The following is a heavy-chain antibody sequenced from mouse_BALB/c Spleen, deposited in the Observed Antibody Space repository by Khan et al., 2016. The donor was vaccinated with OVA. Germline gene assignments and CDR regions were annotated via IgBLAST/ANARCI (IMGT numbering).Heavy chain of an antibody. D-gene: IGHD1-1*01. CDR1: GFTFSTYG. J-gene: IGHJ3*01. CDR2: VSTGGHYT. CDR3: ARLAYYYDSEGFAY. V-gene: IGHV5-6*01. Sequence: EVELVESGGDVVKPGGSLKLSCAASGFTFSTYGMSWVRQTPDKRLEWVATVSTGGHYTYYPDTVKGRFTISRDNAKNTLYLQMRSLKSEDTAIFYCARLAYYYDSEGFAYWGQGTLVTVSA.